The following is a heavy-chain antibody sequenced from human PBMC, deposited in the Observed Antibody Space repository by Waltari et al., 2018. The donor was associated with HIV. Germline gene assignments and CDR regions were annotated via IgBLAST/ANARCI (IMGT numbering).Heavy chain of an antibody. CDR1: GFTFRSYE. CDR2: ISSSGSTI. J-gene: IGHJ3*02. CDR3: ARAFMIRGTGAFDI. D-gene: IGHD3-10*01. Sequence: EVQVVESGGGLVQPGGSLRLSFAASGFTFRSYEMNWVRQAPGKGLEWVSYISSSGSTIYFADSVKGRFTMSRDNAKNSLYLRMNSLRAEDTAVYYCARAFMIRGTGAFDIWGQGTMVTVSS. V-gene: IGHV3-48*03.